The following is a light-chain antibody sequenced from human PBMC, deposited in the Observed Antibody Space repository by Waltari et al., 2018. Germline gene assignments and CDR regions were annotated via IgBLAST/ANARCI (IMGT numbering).Light chain of an antibody. V-gene: IGKV2-30*01. CDR1: QSLVFRDGITY. CDR3: MQGTQWPWT. CDR2: RVS. Sequence: VMTQSPVSLSVTPGQAASLSCRSSQSLVFRDGITYLTWFHQRPGQSPRRLISRVSDRDFGVPDKFSGSGSGTDFTLKLSGVEADDVGIYYCMQGTQWPWTFGQGTKVDI. J-gene: IGKJ1*01.